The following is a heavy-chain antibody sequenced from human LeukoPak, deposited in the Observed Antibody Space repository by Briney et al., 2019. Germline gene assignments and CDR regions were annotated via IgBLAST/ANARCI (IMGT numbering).Heavy chain of an antibody. CDR1: GFTFSSYS. V-gene: IGHV3-21*04. CDR2: ISSSSYI. J-gene: IGHJ4*02. D-gene: IGHD6-19*01. CDR3: AKDNRRHYTSGPNPDSLH. Sequence: GGSLRLSCVVSGFTFSSYSMNWVRQAPGKGLEWVSSISSSSYIYYADSVEGRFTISRDNAKNSLYLQMNSLRAEDTAFYYCAKDNRRHYTSGPNPDSLHWGQGALVTVSS.